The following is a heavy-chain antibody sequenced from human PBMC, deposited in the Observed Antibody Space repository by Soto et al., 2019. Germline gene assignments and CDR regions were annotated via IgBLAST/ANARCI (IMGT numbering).Heavy chain of an antibody. D-gene: IGHD3-22*01. V-gene: IGHV4-34*01. CDR2: INHSGST. CDR1: GGSFSGYY. CDR3: AGTSELRTPITMIVVGMGYFDY. J-gene: IGHJ4*02. Sequence: SETLSLTCAVYGGSFSGYYWSWIRQPPGKGLEWIGEINHSGSTNYNPSLKSRVTISVDTTKNKFPKKLISVTAADTAVYYCAGTSELRTPITMIVVGMGYFDYWGQGTLVTVSS.